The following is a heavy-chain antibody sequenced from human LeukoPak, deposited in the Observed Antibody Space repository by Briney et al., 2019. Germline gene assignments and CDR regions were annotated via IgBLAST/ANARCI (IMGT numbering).Heavy chain of an antibody. CDR3: TTDRCSSTSCRPTDY. J-gene: IGHJ4*02. V-gene: IGHV3-15*01. Sequence: GRSLTPSCAPSGFTFSNAWISWVRQAPGRGLGWVGRITSKTDGGTTDYAAPVKGRFTISSDDSNNTLYLQMNGLKTEDTAVYYCTTDRCSSTSCRPTDYWGQGTLITVPS. CDR1: GFTFSNAW. CDR2: ITSKTDGGTT. D-gene: IGHD2-2*01.